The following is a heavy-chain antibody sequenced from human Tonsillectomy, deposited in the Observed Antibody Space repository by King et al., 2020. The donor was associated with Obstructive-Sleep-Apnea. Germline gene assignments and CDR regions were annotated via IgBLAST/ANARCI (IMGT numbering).Heavy chain of an antibody. CDR3: ATGGPDAFDF. CDR2: ISMSTITL. Sequence: VQLVESGGGLVQPGGSLRLSCAASGITFSIYSMNWVRQAPGKGLEWLSYISMSTITLYYADAVKGRLTISRDNAKNSLYLQMNSLRAEDTAVYYCATGGPDAFDFWGRGTMVTVSS. J-gene: IGHJ3*01. V-gene: IGHV3-48*04. D-gene: IGHD3-16*01. CDR1: GITFSIYS.